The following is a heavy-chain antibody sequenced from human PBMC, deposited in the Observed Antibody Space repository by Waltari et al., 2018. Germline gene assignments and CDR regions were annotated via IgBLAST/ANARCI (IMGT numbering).Heavy chain of an antibody. D-gene: IGHD4-17*01. Sequence: QVQLQESGPGLVKPSETLSLTCTVSGGSISSYYWSWIRQPPGKGLEWIGYIYYSGSTNYNPTLKSRVTISVDTSKNQFSLKLSAVTAADTAVYYCASVPVTTPSSHYYYYGMDVWGQGTTVTVSS. CDR1: GGSISSYY. CDR3: ASVPVTTPSSHYYYYGMDV. CDR2: IYYSGST. V-gene: IGHV4-59*01. J-gene: IGHJ6*02.